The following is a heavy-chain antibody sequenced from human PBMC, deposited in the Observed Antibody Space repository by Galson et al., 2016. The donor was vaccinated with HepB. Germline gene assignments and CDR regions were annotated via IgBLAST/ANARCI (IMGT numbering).Heavy chain of an antibody. CDR3: AKAGVYNWNDVDLEY. CDR1: GFRFSSYS. J-gene: IGHJ4*02. D-gene: IGHD1-1*01. CDR2: ISTSSETI. Sequence: SLRLSCAASGFRFSSYSMNWVRQAPGKGLAWISYISTSSETISYADSAKGRFTISRDNARNSVSLLMNSLRVEDTAVYYCAKAGVYNWNDVDLEYWGQGTLVTVSS. V-gene: IGHV3-48*03.